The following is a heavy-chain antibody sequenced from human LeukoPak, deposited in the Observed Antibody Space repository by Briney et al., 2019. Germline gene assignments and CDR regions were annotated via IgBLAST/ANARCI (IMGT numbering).Heavy chain of an antibody. CDR1: GGSISIYY. Sequence: SETLSLTCTVSGGSISIYYWSWIRQPPGKGLEWIGYIYYSGSTNYNPSLKSRVTISVDTSKNQFSLKLSSVTAADTAVYYCARRTVGATDSLDYYYGMDVWGQGTTVTVSS. CDR3: ARRTVGATDSLDYYYGMDV. V-gene: IGHV4-59*08. J-gene: IGHJ6*02. CDR2: IYYSGST. D-gene: IGHD1-26*01.